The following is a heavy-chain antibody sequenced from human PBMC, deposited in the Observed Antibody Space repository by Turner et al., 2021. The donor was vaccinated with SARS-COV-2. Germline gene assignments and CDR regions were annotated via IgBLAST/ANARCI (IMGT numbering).Heavy chain of an antibody. CDR2: ISWNSGTI. CDR3: AKDKSAEDYYDSRGYYGGGAFDI. CDR1: GFTFDDYA. Sequence: EVQLVESGGGLVQPGRSLRLSCAASGFTFDDYAMHWVRQAPGKGLEWVSGISWNSGTIGYADSVKGRFTISRDNAKNSLYLQMNSLRAEDTALYYCAKDKSAEDYYDSRGYYGGGAFDIWGQGTMVTVSS. D-gene: IGHD3-22*01. J-gene: IGHJ3*02. V-gene: IGHV3-9*01.